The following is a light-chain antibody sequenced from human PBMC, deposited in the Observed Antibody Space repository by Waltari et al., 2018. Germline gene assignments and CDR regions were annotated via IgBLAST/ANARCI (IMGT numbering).Light chain of an antibody. CDR3: QNHERLPAT. Sequence: VLTQSPRTLSLSPGETATLSCRASQSISKYLVWYQQRPGHAPRLLIYAASTMATGVPYRFSGSGYGTDFTLTISRLQPEDFAVYYCQNHERLPATFGQGTKVEIK. CDR2: AAS. V-gene: IGKV3-20*01. J-gene: IGKJ1*01. CDR1: QSISKY.